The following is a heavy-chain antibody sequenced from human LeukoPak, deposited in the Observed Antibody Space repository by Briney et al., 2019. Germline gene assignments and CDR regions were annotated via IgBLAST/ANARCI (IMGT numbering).Heavy chain of an antibody. J-gene: IGHJ4*02. CDR2: ISSSGSTI. CDR1: GLTFSSYE. CDR3: GSMAAAGTSDY. V-gene: IGHV3-48*03. Sequence: GGSLRLSCAASGLTFSSYEMNWVRQAPGKGLEWVSYISSSGSTIYYADSVKGRFTISRDNAKNSLYLQMNSLRAEDTAVYYCGSMAAAGTSDYWGQGTLVTVSS. D-gene: IGHD6-13*01.